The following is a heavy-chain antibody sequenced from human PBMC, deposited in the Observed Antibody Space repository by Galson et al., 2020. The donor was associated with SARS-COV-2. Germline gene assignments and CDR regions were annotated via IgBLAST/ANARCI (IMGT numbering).Heavy chain of an antibody. Sequence: SETLSLTCTVSGYSISSGYFWGWIRRPPGKGLEWMGSIYHSGSTYYNPSLKSRGTISVDTSKNQFSLKLSSVTAADTAVYYCAREGLIAVAGYYYYYGMDVWGQGTTVTVSS. CDR1: GYSISSGYF. J-gene: IGHJ6*02. CDR3: AREGLIAVAGYYYYYGMDV. V-gene: IGHV4-38-2*02. D-gene: IGHD6-19*01. CDR2: IYHSGST.